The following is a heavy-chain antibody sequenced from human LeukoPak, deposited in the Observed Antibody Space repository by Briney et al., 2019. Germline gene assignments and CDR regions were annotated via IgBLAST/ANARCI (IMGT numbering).Heavy chain of an antibody. J-gene: IGHJ3*01. CDR2: ISPYSGNT. CDR1: GYTFTSYG. CDR3: AREWGHYYDA. V-gene: IGHV1-18*01. D-gene: IGHD3-22*01. Sequence: ASVKVSCKASGYTFTSYGITWVRQAPGRGLEWMGWISPYSGNTNYAQNLQGRVTMTTDTSTSTAYMELRSLRSDDTAVYYCAREWGHYYDAWGQGTMVAVSS.